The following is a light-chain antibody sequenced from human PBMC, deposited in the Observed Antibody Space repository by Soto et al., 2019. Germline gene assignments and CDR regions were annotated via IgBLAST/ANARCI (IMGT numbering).Light chain of an antibody. V-gene: IGKV1-5*01. CDR2: DAY. CDR3: QQYDSYSWT. CDR1: QTISSW. J-gene: IGKJ1*01. Sequence: DIQMTQSPSTLSASVGDRVTITCRASQTISSWLAWYQQLPGKAPKLLIYDAYTLETGVPSRFSGSGSGTDFTLTLSSLQADDFATYYCQQYDSYSWTFGQGTKVEV.